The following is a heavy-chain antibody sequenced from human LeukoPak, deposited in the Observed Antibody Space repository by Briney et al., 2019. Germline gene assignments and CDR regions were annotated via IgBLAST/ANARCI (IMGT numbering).Heavy chain of an antibody. D-gene: IGHD3-22*01. Sequence: SETLSLTCAVYGGSFSGYYWSWIRQPPGKGLEWIGEINHSGSTNYNPSLKSRVTISVDTSKNQFSLKLSSVTAADTAVYYCARAQDHYDVGKFWYFDLWGRGILVTVSS. J-gene: IGHJ2*01. CDR3: ARAQDHYDVGKFWYFDL. CDR1: GGSFSGYY. V-gene: IGHV4-34*01. CDR2: INHSGST.